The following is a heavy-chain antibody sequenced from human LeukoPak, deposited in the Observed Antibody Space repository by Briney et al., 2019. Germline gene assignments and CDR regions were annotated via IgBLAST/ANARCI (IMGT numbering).Heavy chain of an antibody. CDR2: INHSGST. CDR3: ARSENWSASSGWYRGKYFQH. Sequence: SETLSLTCAVYGGSFSGYYWSWIRQPSGKGLEWIGEINHSGSTNYNPSLKGRVTISVDTSKNQFSLKLSSVTAADTAVYYCARSENWSASSGWYRGKYFQHWGQGTLVTVSS. CDR1: GGSFSGYY. V-gene: IGHV4-34*01. D-gene: IGHD6-19*01. J-gene: IGHJ1*01.